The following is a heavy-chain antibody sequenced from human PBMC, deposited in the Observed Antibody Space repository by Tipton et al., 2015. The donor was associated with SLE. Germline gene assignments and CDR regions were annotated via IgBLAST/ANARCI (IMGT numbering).Heavy chain of an antibody. CDR3: ARVRGGRPV. V-gene: IGHV3-48*03. Sequence: SLRLSCAASGFTFSSYEMNWVRQTPGKGLEWVSYISSSGSTIYHADSVKGRFTISRDNTKNSLYLQMNSLRAEDTAVYYCARVRGGRPVWGQGTLVTVSS. CDR1: GFTFSSYE. CDR2: ISSSGSTI. D-gene: IGHD2-15*01. J-gene: IGHJ4*02.